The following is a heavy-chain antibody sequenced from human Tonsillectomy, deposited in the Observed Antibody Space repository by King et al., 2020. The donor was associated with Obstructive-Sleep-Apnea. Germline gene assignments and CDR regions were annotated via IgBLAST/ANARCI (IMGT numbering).Heavy chain of an antibody. CDR2: ISYDGSKK. D-gene: IGHD6-6*01. J-gene: IGHJ6*02. V-gene: IGHV3-30*04. Sequence: VQLVESGGGVVQPGRSLRLSCAASGFTFSSYAMHWVRLAPGKGLEWVAVISYDGSKKYYADSVKGRFTISRDNSKNTLYLQMNSLIAEDTAVYYCAREEDSSSRDYYYYGIDVWGHGTTVTVSS. CDR3: AREEDSSSRDYYYYGIDV. CDR1: GFTFSSYA.